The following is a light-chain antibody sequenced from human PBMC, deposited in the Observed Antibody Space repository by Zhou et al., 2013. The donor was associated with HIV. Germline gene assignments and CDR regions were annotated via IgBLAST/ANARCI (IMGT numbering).Light chain of an antibody. CDR2: DAS. V-gene: IGKV1-33*01. CDR1: QDISNY. Sequence: DIQMTQSPSSLSASVGDRVTITCQASQDISNYLNWYQQKPGKAPKLLIYDASNLETGVPSRFSGSGSGTDFTFTISSLQPEDIATYYCQQYDNLPRGTTFGPGDRSWRSN. CDR3: QQYDNLPRGTT. J-gene: IGKJ2*01.